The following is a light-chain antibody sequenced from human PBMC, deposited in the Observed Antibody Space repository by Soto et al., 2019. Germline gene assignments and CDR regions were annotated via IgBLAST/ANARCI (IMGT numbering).Light chain of an antibody. V-gene: IGKV2-29*01. CDR2: AVS. Sequence: DIVMTQTPLSLSVTPGQPASISCKSSQSLLHSDGKTYLYWFLQRPGQPPQLLIYAVSSRFSGVPDRFSGSGSGSGTDFTLFISRLEPEDCGVYYCQQNGRSPTFGPGTKVDIK. CDR1: QSLLHSDGKTY. CDR3: QQNGRSPT. J-gene: IGKJ3*01.